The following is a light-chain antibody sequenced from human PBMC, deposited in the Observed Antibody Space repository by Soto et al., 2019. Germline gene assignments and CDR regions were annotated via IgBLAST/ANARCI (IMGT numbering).Light chain of an antibody. CDR1: QDIGKY. CDR2: DTS. Sequence: DIQMTQSPSSLSAAVGDRVTITCQASQDIGKYLNWYQHRPGKAPKLLIYDTSNLQTGVPSRFSGSGSGTDFACTISSLQPADIATYYCQQYIHLPLTCGGGTKVDI. J-gene: IGKJ4*01. CDR3: QQYIHLPLT. V-gene: IGKV1-33*01.